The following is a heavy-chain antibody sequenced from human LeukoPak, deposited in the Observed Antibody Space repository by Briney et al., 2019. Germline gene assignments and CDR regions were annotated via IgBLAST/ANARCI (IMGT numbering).Heavy chain of an antibody. Sequence: GESLKISCKGSGYNFSTYWIAWVRQMPGKGLEWMGIIYPDDSDSRYSPSFQGQVTISADKSISTAYLQWSSLQASDTAMYYCARHQTIAVAASFGYWGQGTLVTVSS. V-gene: IGHV5-51*01. CDR1: GYNFSTYW. CDR3: ARHQTIAVAASFGY. D-gene: IGHD6-19*01. CDR2: IYPDDSDS. J-gene: IGHJ4*02.